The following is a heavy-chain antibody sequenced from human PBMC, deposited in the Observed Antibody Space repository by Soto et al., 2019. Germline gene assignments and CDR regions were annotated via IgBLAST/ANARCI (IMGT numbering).Heavy chain of an antibody. CDR3: ARVYGSGSSYYYYYYMDV. CDR2: IYYSGST. J-gene: IGHJ6*03. CDR1: GGSISSGGYY. Sequence: SETLSLTCTVSGGSISSGGYYWSWIRQHPGKGLEWIGYIYYSGSTYYNPSLKSRVTISVDTSKNQFSLKLSSVTAADTAVYYCARVYGSGSSYYYYYYMDVWGKGTTVTVSS. V-gene: IGHV4-31*03. D-gene: IGHD3-10*01.